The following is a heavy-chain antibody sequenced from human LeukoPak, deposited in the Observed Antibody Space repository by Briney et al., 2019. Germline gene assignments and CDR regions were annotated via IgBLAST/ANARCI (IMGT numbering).Heavy chain of an antibody. D-gene: IGHD6-13*01. Sequence: ASVKVSCKASGYTFTHNSISWVRQAPGQGLEWMGWISGYNGNTNYAQKLQGRVTMTTDTSTSTAYMELRSLRSDDTAVYYCARERIAAAGRNWFDPWGQGTLVTVSS. CDR1: GYTFTHNS. CDR3: ARERIAAAGRNWFDP. J-gene: IGHJ5*02. V-gene: IGHV1-18*01. CDR2: ISGYNGNT.